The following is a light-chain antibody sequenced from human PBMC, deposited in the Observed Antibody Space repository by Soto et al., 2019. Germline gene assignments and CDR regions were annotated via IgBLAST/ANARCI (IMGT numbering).Light chain of an antibody. J-gene: IGKJ1*01. CDR3: QQFGNSWT. CDR2: GAS. CDR1: QSVRTTY. Sequence: EIVLTQSPGTLSLSPGERATLSCRASQSVRTTYLAWYQQKPGRAPRLLIYGASSRASGIPDRFSGSGSGTDFTLTISRLEPEDFAVYYCQQFGNSWTFGQGTKVEIK. V-gene: IGKV3-20*01.